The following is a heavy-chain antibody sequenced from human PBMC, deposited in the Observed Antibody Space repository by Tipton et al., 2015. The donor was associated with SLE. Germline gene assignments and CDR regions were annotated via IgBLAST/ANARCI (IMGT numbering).Heavy chain of an antibody. CDR1: GFTFSTYS. V-gene: IGHV3-48*01. D-gene: IGHD1-14*01. J-gene: IGHJ6*03. CDR2: ITTSTTI. Sequence: SLRLSCAASGFTFSTYSMTWVRQAPGKGLEWVSYITTSTTIDYADSVQGRFSISRDNAKHSLFLQMSSLRAEDTAVYYCARVRSYYYMDVWGKGTTVTASS. CDR3: ARVRSYYYMDV.